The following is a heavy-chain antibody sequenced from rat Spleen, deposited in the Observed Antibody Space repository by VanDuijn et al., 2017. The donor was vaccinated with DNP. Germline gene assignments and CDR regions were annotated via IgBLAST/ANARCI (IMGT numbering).Heavy chain of an antibody. Sequence: EVQLVETGGGLVQPGGSLKLSCVASGFTFSTYWMYWIRQAPGKRLEWLSSINTDGGSAYYPDSVRGRFTISRDNAENTVYLQMSSLRSEDTATYYCAKDRGKGVIHAWGQGVSVTVTS. CDR2: INTDGGSA. CDR3: AKDRGKGVIHA. V-gene: IGHV5-58*01. J-gene: IGHJ4*01. CDR1: GFTFSTYW.